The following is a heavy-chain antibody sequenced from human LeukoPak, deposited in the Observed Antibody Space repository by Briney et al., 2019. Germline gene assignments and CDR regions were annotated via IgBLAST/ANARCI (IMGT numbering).Heavy chain of an antibody. Sequence: PGGSLRLSCATSGFIFNNAWMMWVRQAPGKGLEWVGHIKRETDGGTTDYAAPVKGRFTISRDDSENTLYLQMYSLKTEDTAMYYCATVHYYGSGSPTRWGQGTLVTVSS. J-gene: IGHJ4*02. CDR3: ATVHYYGSGSPTR. D-gene: IGHD3-10*01. CDR2: IKRETDGGTT. V-gene: IGHV3-15*01. CDR1: GFIFNNAW.